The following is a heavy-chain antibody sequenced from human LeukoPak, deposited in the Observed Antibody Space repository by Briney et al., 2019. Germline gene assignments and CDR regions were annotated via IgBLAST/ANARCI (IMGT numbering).Heavy chain of an antibody. CDR1: GYTFTSYY. Sequence: ASVKVSCKASGYTFTSYYTHWVRQAPGQGLEWMGIINPSGGSTSYAQKFQGRVTMTRDTSTSTVYMELSSLRSEDTAVYYCARGRKSLRFLEWLFHFDYWGQGALVTVSS. CDR3: ARGRKSLRFLEWLFHFDY. D-gene: IGHD3-3*01. J-gene: IGHJ4*02. V-gene: IGHV1-46*01. CDR2: INPSGGST.